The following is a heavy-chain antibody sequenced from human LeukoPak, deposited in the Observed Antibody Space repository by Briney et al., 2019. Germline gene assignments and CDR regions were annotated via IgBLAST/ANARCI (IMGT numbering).Heavy chain of an antibody. D-gene: IGHD3-3*01. J-gene: IGHJ4*02. CDR2: IYYSGST. Sequence: PSETLSLTCTVSGGSISSYYWSWIRQPPGKGLEWIGYIYYSGSTNYNPSLKSRVTISVDTSKNQFSLKLSSVTAADTAVYYCARAGDFWRGYKEFDYWGQGTLVTVSS. CDR3: ARAGDFWRGYKEFDY. CDR1: GGSISSYY. V-gene: IGHV4-59*01.